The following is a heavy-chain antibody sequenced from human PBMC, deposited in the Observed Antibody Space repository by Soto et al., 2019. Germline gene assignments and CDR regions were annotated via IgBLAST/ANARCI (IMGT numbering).Heavy chain of an antibody. D-gene: IGHD3-22*01. CDR1: GFTFSSYS. V-gene: IGHV3-21*01. Sequence: GGSLRLSCAASGFTFSSYSMNWVRQAPGKGLEWVSSISSSSSYIYYADSVKGRFTISRDNAKNSLYLQMNSLRAEDTAVYYCAKGEYYYDSSGYYYCWGQGTLVTVSS. J-gene: IGHJ4*02. CDR3: AKGEYYYDSSGYYYC. CDR2: ISSSSSYI.